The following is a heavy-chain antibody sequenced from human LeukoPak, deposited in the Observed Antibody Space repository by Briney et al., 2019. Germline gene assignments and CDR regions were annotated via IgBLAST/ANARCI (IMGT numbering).Heavy chain of an antibody. Sequence: SETLSLTCTVSGYSISSGYYWGWIRQPPGKGLEWIGSIYHSGTTNYNPSLKSRVTISLDTSKNQFSLKLNSVTAADTAIHYCAREREGPYGYLDYWGQGTLATVSS. CDR2: IYHSGTT. CDR1: GYSISSGYY. V-gene: IGHV4-38-2*02. D-gene: IGHD4-17*01. CDR3: AREREGPYGYLDY. J-gene: IGHJ4*02.